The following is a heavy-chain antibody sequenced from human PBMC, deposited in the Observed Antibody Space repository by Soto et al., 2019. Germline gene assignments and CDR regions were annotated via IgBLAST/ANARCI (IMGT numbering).Heavy chain of an antibody. Sequence: ASVKVSCKASGYTFTGYYMHWVRQAPGQGLEWMGWINPNSGGTNYAQKFQGWVTMTRDTSISTAYMELSRLRSDDTAVYYCARDSILMKGAFDIWGQGTMVTVS. CDR3: ARDSILMKGAFDI. V-gene: IGHV1-2*04. J-gene: IGHJ3*02. CDR1: GYTFTGYY. D-gene: IGHD2-8*01. CDR2: INPNSGGT.